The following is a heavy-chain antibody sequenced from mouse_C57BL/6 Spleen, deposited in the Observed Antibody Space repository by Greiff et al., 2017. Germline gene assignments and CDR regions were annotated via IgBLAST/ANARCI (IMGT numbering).Heavy chain of an antibody. Sequence: EVQLVESGGGLVKPGGSLKLSCAASGFTFSSYAMSWVRQTPEKRLEWVATISDGGSYTYYPDNVKGRFTISRDNAKNNLYLQMSHLKSEDTAMYYCARVGFITTVVAPYYFDYWGQGTTLTVSS. CDR3: ARVGFITTVVAPYYFDY. D-gene: IGHD1-1*01. CDR1: GFTFSSYA. J-gene: IGHJ2*01. V-gene: IGHV5-4*01. CDR2: ISDGGSYT.